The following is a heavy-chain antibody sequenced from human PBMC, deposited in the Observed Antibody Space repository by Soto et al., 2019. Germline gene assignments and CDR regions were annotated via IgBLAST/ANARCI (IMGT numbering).Heavy chain of an antibody. J-gene: IGHJ4*02. CDR3: ARLQAAAGDNDRTLDY. CDR2: IDPSDSYT. V-gene: IGHV5-10-1*01. CDR1: GYSFTSYW. Sequence: EVQLVQSGAEVKKPGESLRISCKGSGYSFTSYWISWVRQMHGKVLEWMGRIDPSDSYTNYSPSFQVHVTISADKSISTAYLQWSRRKASDTAMYYCARLQAAAGDNDRTLDYWGQGTLVTVSS. D-gene: IGHD6-13*01.